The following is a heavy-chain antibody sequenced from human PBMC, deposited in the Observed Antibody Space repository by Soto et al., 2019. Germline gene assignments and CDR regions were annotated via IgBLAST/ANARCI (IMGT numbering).Heavy chain of an antibody. Sequence: GGSLRLSCAASGFTFRNYNMKWVRQAPGKGLEWVSVLHSGGDTYYANSVKGRFTISRHDSTNTVFLQMNSLTAEDTAVYYCARDGPYYYASRMDVWGQGTTVTVSS. V-gene: IGHV3-53*04. J-gene: IGHJ6*02. D-gene: IGHD3-10*01. CDR2: LHSGGDT. CDR3: ARDGPYYYASRMDV. CDR1: GFTFRNYN.